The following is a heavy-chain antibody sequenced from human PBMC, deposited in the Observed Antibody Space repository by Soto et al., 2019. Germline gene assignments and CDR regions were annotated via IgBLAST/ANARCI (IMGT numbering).Heavy chain of an antibody. Sequence: QITLKESGPTLVKPTQTLTLTCTFSGFSLSTSGVGVGWIRQPPGKALEWLALIYWNDDKRYSPSLKSRLTITKDTSKNQVVLTMTNMDPVDTATYYCAHRNGCNDELVFLVYNWFDPWGQGTLVTVSS. D-gene: IGHD1-1*01. J-gene: IGHJ5*02. CDR1: GFSLSTSGVG. V-gene: IGHV2-5*01. CDR3: AHRNGCNDELVFLVYNWFDP. CDR2: IYWNDDK.